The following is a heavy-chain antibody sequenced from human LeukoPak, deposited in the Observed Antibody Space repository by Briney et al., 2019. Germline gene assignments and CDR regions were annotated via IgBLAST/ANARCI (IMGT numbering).Heavy chain of an antibody. J-gene: IGHJ4*02. D-gene: IGHD3-22*01. CDR3: AKDYYDSSGYYYFDY. Sequence: GTSLRLSCAASGFTFSSYAMSWVRQAPGKGLEWVSAISGSGGSTYYADSVKGRFTISRDNSKNTLYLQMNSLRAEDTAVYYCAKDYYDSSGYYYFDYWGQGTLVTVSS. CDR1: GFTFSSYA. CDR2: ISGSGGST. V-gene: IGHV3-23*01.